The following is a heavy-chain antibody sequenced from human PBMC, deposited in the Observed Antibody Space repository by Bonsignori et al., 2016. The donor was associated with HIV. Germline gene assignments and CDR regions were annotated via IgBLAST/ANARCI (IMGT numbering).Heavy chain of an antibody. J-gene: IGHJ3*02. CDR3: ATTYPGYSSSQATPLYAFDI. Sequence: WVRQAPGQGLEWMGLVDPEDGETIYAEKFQGRVTITADTSTDTAYMELSSLRSEDTAVYYCATTYPGYSSSQATPLYAFDIWGQGTMVTVSS. D-gene: IGHD6-13*01. V-gene: IGHV1-69-2*01. CDR2: VDPEDGET.